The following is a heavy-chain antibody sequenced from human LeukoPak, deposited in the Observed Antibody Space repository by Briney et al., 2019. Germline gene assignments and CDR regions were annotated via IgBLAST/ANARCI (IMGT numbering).Heavy chain of an antibody. CDR3: ARATYYYGSGSSVYYGMDV. CDR1: GFTFSSYG. V-gene: IGHV3-33*01. D-gene: IGHD3-10*01. Sequence: GRSLRLSCAASGFTFSSYGMHWVRQAPGKGLEWVAVIWYDGSNKYYADSVKGRFTISRDNSKNTLYLQMNSLRAEDTAVYYCARATYYYGSGSSVYYGMDVWGKGTTVTVSS. J-gene: IGHJ6*04. CDR2: IWYDGSNK.